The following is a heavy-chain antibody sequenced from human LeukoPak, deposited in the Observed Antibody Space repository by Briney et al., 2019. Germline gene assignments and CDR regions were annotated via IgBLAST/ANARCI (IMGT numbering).Heavy chain of an antibody. CDR1: GGTFSSYA. V-gene: IGHV1-69*13. CDR2: IIPIFGTA. J-gene: IGHJ4*02. CDR3: ARGNLRGYSYGYYIDY. D-gene: IGHD5-18*01. Sequence: ASVKASCKASGGTFSSYAISWVRQAPGQGLEWMGGIIPIFGTANYAQKFQGRVTITADESTSTAYMELSSLRSEDTAVYYCARGNLRGYSYGYYIDYWGQGTLVTVSS.